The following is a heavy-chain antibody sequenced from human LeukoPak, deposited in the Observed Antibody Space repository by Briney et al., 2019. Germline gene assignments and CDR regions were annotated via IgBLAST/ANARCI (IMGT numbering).Heavy chain of an antibody. V-gene: IGHV3-23*01. CDR1: GITFSDYY. D-gene: IGHD3-10*01. J-gene: IGHJ4*02. CDR3: AKATGRGRFDY. Sequence: GGSLRLSCAASGITFSDYYMSWIRQAPGKGLEWVSAISGSGGSTYYADSVKGRFTISRDNSKNTLYLQMNSLRAEDTAVYYCAKATGRGRFDYWGQGTLVTVSS. CDR2: ISGSGGST.